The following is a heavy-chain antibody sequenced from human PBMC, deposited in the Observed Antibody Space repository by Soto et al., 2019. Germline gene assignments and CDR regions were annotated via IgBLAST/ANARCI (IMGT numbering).Heavy chain of an antibody. CDR3: ARDGPTSEYSNYSHYYYGMHV. V-gene: IGHV1-18*01. D-gene: IGHD4-4*01. CDR1: GYTFTSYG. Sequence: ASVKVSCKASGYTFTSYGISWVRQAPGQGLEWMGWISAYNGNTNYAQKLQGRVTMTTDTSTSTAYMELRSLRSDDTAVYYCARDGPTSEYSNYSHYYYGMHVSGPGTTLTVYS. CDR2: ISAYNGNT. J-gene: IGHJ6*02.